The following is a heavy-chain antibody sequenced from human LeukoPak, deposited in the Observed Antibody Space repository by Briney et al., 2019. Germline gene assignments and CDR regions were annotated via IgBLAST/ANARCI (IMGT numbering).Heavy chain of an antibody. CDR3: ARQSLSYYYGSGGYRHYYYYYMDV. J-gene: IGHJ6*03. CDR2: IYPGDSDT. V-gene: IGHV5-51*01. Sequence: GESLKISCKGSGYSFTNYWIGWVRPMPGKGLEWMGIIYPGDSDTTYSPSFQGQVTISADKSISTAYLQWSSLKASDTAMYYCARQSLSYYYGSGGYRHYYYYYMDVWGKGTTVTVSS. CDR1: GYSFTNYW. D-gene: IGHD3-10*01.